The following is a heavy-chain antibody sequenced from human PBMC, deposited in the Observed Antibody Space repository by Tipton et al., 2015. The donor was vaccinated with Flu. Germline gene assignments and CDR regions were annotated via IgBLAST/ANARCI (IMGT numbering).Heavy chain of an antibody. V-gene: IGHV4-38-2*01. CDR1: GYSISSGHY. J-gene: IGHJ4*02. D-gene: IGHD3-9*01. CDR2: VHRSGNT. CDR3: ARDDYDILTGNEFDC. Sequence: TLSLTCDVSGYSISSGHYWGWIRQPPWKGLEWIGSVHRSGNTYYKPSLKSRVSISVDTSMNQFSLNLLSVTAADTAVYYCARDDYDILTGNEFDCWGQGTLVTVSS.